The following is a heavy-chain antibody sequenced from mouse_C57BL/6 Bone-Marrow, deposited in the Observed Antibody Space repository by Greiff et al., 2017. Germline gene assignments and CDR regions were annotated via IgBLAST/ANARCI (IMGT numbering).Heavy chain of an antibody. CDR3: TRTLRFDY. V-gene: IGHV5-9-1*02. D-gene: IGHD1-2*01. CDR2: ISSGGDYI. Sequence: EVKLMESGEGLVKPGGSLKLSCAASGFTFSSSAMSWVRQTPEKRLEWVAYISSGGDYIYYADTVKGRVTISRDNDRNTLYLQMNSLKSEDTAMYYCTRTLRFDYWGQGTTLTVSS. CDR1: GFTFSSSA. J-gene: IGHJ2*01.